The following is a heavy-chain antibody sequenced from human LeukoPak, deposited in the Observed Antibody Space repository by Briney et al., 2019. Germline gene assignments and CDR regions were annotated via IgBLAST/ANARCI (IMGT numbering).Heavy chain of an antibody. Sequence: SVKVSCKASGYTFTSYDINWVRQATGRGLEWMGRIIPIFGTANYAQKFQGRVTITTDESTSTAYMELSSLRSEDTAVYYCARGYCSSTSCYGNWFDPWGQGTLVTVSS. CDR2: IIPIFGTA. CDR1: GYTFTSYD. CDR3: ARGYCSSTSCYGNWFDP. J-gene: IGHJ5*02. D-gene: IGHD2-2*01. V-gene: IGHV1-69*05.